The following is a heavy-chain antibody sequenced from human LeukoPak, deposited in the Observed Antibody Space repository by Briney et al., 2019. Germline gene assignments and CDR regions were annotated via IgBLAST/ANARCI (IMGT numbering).Heavy chain of an antibody. CDR3: ARQPVSSTYTHGFQHFDY. J-gene: IGHJ4*02. D-gene: IGHD5-18*01. CDR2: IYYSGST. Sequence: SETLSLTCTVSGGSISSGGYYWSWIRQHPGKGLEWIGYIYYSGSTYYNPSLKSRVTISVDTSKNQFSLKLSSVTAADTAVYYCARQPVSSTYTHGFQHFDYWGQGTLVTVSS. CDR1: GGSISSGGYY. V-gene: IGHV4-31*03.